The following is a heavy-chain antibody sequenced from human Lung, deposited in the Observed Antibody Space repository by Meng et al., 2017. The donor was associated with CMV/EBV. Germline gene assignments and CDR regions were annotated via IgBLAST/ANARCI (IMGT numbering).Heavy chain of an antibody. CDR1: GFTFSNYW. V-gene: IGHV3-7*01. J-gene: IGHJ3*02. CDR2: IKEDGSEK. CDR3: ARDPFIKAFDI. Sequence: GEXXKISCAASGFTFSNYWMTWLRQAPGRGLELVAHIKEDGSEKYFVGSVKGRFTISRDNAKNSLYLQMNSLRAEDTAVYYCARDPFIKAFDIWGQGRMVTVSS.